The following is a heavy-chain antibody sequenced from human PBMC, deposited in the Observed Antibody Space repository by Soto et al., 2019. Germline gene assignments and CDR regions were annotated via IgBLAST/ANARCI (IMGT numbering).Heavy chain of an antibody. CDR3: ARDSPAEVDLWFGGWDV. CDR1: GFTFSSYW. J-gene: IGHJ6*04. D-gene: IGHD3-10*01. V-gene: IGHV3-7*01. Sequence: GGSLRLSCAASGFTFSSYWMSWVRQAPGKGLEWVANIKQDGSEKYYVDSVKGRFTISRDNAKNSLYLQMNSLRAEDTAVYYCARDSPAEVDLWFGGWDVWGKGTTVTVSS. CDR2: IKQDGSEK.